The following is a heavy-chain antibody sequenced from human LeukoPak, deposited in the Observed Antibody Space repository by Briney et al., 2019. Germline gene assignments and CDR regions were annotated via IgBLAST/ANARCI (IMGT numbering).Heavy chain of an antibody. J-gene: IGHJ4*02. Sequence: GGSLGLSCAAFGFTFSSSAMSWVRQAPGKGLEWVSGISESGGSTYYADSVKGRFTSSRDNSKNTLYLQMNNLRAEDTAAYYCAKGSFWGQGTLVTVSS. CDR3: AKGSF. CDR2: ISESGGST. V-gene: IGHV3-23*01. CDR1: GFTFSSSA. D-gene: IGHD3-10*01.